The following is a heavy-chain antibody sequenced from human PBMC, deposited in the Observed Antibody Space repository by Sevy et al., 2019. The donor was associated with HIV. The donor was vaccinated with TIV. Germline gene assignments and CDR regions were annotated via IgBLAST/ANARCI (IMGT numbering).Heavy chain of an antibody. J-gene: IGHJ3*01. CDR1: GGSISSGSYS. CDR3: ARDGGTVTSPGVFDV. Sequence: SETLSLTCAVSGGSISSGSYSWNWIRQPPGKGLEWIGYIFHSGNTYYNPSLKSRVTISVDRSKNQFSRKMTSVTAADTAVYYCARDGGTVTSPGVFDVWGQGTMVTVSS. D-gene: IGHD4-17*01. CDR2: IFHSGNT. V-gene: IGHV4-30-2*01.